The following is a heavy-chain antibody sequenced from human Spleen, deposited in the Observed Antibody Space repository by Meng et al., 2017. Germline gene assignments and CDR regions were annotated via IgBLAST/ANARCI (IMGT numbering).Heavy chain of an antibody. CDR3: AGDAYMVRGATTPLSWFDP. D-gene: IGHD3-10*01. Sequence: GESLKISCAASGFTFDDYGMSWVRQAPGKGLEWVSGINWNGGSTGYADSVKGRFTISRDNAKNSLYLQMNSLRAEDTALYYCAGDAYMVRGATTPLSWFDPWGQGTLVTVSS. J-gene: IGHJ5*02. CDR2: INWNGGST. V-gene: IGHV3-20*04. CDR1: GFTFDDYG.